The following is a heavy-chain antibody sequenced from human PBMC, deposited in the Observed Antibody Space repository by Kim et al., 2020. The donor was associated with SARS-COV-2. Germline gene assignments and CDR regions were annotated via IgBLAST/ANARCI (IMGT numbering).Heavy chain of an antibody. CDR3: ARGPPVLGYCSGGSCYRGTYFDY. CDR2: INHSGST. D-gene: IGHD2-15*01. CDR1: GGSFSGYY. V-gene: IGHV4-34*01. J-gene: IGHJ4*02. Sequence: SETLSLTCAVYGGSFSGYYWSWIRQPPGKGLEWIWEINHSGSTNYNPSLKSRVTISVDTSKNQFSLKLSSVTAADTAVYYCARGPPVLGYCSGGSCYRGTYFDYWGQGTLVTVSS.